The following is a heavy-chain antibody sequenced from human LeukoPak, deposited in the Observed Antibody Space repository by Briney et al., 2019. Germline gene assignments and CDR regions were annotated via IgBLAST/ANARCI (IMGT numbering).Heavy chain of an antibody. CDR1: GFTFSDYY. CDR2: ISSSGSTI. J-gene: IGHJ2*01. D-gene: IGHD6-13*01. V-gene: IGHV3-11*01. CDR3: ASSGYSSRYFDL. Sequence: PGGSLRLSCAASGFTFSDYYMSWIRQAPGKGLEWVSYISSSGSTIYYADSVKGRFTISRDNAKNSLYLQMNSLRAEDAAVYYCASSGYSSRYFDLWGRGTLVTVSS.